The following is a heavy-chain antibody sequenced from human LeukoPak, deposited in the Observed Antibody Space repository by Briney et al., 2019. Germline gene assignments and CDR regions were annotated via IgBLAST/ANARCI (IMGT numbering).Heavy chain of an antibody. Sequence: SETLSLTCTVSGVSISSGGYSWSWIRQPPGKGLGWIGYIDYSGSTYYNPSLKSRVTISVDTSKNQFSRKLSSVTAADTAVYYCARGWGVDTAMPSDWGQGTLVTVSS. CDR2: IDYSGST. CDR1: GVSISSGGYS. V-gene: IGHV4-30-4*07. D-gene: IGHD5-18*01. CDR3: ARGWGVDTAMPSD. J-gene: IGHJ1*01.